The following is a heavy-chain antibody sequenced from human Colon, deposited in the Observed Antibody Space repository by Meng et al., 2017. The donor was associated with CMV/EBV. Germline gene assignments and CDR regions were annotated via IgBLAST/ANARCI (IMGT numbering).Heavy chain of an antibody. CDR3: ARVALGGRAQGHYYYGMDV. D-gene: IGHD3-16*01. J-gene: IGHJ6*02. Sequence: ASVKVSCKASGYTFTTYDIHRVRQAPGQGLEWMGWMNPNNGETGYAQKFQGRVTMTRDRSTSTAFMELSSLRSEDTAVYYCARVALGGRAQGHYYYGMDVWGQGTTVTVSS. CDR1: GYTFTTYD. V-gene: IGHV1-8*01. CDR2: MNPNNGET.